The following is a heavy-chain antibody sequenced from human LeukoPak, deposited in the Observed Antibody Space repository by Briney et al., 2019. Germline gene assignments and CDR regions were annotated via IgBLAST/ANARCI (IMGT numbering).Heavy chain of an antibody. Sequence: VASVKVSCKASGYTFTSYGISWVRQAPGQRLEWMGWINAGSGNTKYSQKFQGRVTITRDTSASTAYMELSSLRSEDTAVYYCATTDPSAAVGQGSDYWGQGTLVTVSS. CDR1: GYTFTSYG. V-gene: IGHV1-3*01. CDR2: INAGSGNT. D-gene: IGHD6-13*01. CDR3: ATTDPSAAVGQGSDY. J-gene: IGHJ4*02.